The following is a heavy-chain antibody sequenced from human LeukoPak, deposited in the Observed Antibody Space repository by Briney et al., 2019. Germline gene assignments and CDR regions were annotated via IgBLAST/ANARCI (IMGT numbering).Heavy chain of an antibody. CDR2: ISGSSGTI. D-gene: IGHD1-7*01. Sequence: PGGSLRLSCAASGFIFSNFAMSWVRQAPGKGLEWVASISGSSGTIDYADSVKGRFTISRDNYNNAHYLQMNSLRPEDTAVYYCAKGRQLLDPWGQGTLVTVSS. J-gene: IGHJ5*02. CDR3: AKGRQLLDP. CDR1: GFIFSNFA. V-gene: IGHV3-23*01.